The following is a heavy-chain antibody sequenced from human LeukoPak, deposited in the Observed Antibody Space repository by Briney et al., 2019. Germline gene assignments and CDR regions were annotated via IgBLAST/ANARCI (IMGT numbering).Heavy chain of an antibody. CDR2: IYPSDSAT. V-gene: IGHV5-51*01. CDR3: ARRASGATNWFAP. D-gene: IGHD5-24*01. CDR1: GYSLTSYW. Sequence: GESVKLSCKVWGYSLTSYWMGWVRHMPGEGLGWMRIIYPSDSATRYSPSLQGQVTISADKSISTAYLQWSSLKASDTAMYYCARRASGATNWFAPWGQGTLVTVSS. J-gene: IGHJ5*02.